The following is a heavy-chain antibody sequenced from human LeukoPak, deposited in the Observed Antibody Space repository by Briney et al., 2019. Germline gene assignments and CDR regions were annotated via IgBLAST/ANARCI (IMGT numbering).Heavy chain of an antibody. CDR3: AREAQSNGWYFLDY. CDR1: GYTFTSYG. J-gene: IGHJ4*02. Sequence: ASVKVSCKASGYTFTSYGISWVRQAPGQGLEWMGWISAYNGNTNYAQKLQGRVTMTTDTSTSTAYMELRSLRSDDTAVYYCAREAQSNGWYFLDYWGQGTLVTVSS. D-gene: IGHD6-19*01. CDR2: ISAYNGNT. V-gene: IGHV1-18*01.